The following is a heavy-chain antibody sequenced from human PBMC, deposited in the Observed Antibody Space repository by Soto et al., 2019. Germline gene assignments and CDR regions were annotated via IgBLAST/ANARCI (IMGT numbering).Heavy chain of an antibody. J-gene: IGHJ3*02. CDR2: ISSSSSTI. CDR1: GFTFSSYS. D-gene: IGHD1-26*01. V-gene: IGHV3-48*02. Sequence: GGSLRLSCAASGFTFSSYSMNWVRQAPGKGLEWVSYISSSSSTIYYADSVKGRFTISRDNAKNSLYLQMNSLRDEDTAVYYCARVLDSGSYFAFDIWGQGTMVTDSS. CDR3: ARVLDSGSYFAFDI.